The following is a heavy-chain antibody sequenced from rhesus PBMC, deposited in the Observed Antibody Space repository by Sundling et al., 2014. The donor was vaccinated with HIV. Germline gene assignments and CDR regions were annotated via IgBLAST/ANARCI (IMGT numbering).Heavy chain of an antibody. Sequence: QVQLQESGPGLVKPSETLSLTCAVSGGSFSGYFWGWIRQPPGKGLEWIGYIYGNSASTNYNPSLKNRVTISKDTSKNQFSLKLSSVTAADTAVYYCARDEVEGDYYDYWGQGVLVTVSS. D-gene: IGHD3-34*01. J-gene: IGHJ4*01. V-gene: IGHV4-165*01. CDR2: IYGNSAST. CDR1: GGSFSGYF. CDR3: ARDEVEGDYYDY.